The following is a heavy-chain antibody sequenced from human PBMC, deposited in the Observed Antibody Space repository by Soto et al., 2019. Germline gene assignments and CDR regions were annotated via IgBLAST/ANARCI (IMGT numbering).Heavy chain of an antibody. CDR2: ISGYDRNT. D-gene: IGHD3-9*01. J-gene: IGHJ4*02. CDR3: VREDIVRTGYPLDY. CDR1: GYTFTNFG. V-gene: IGHV1-18*01. Sequence: QVQLVQSGAEVKKPGASVKVSCKTSGYTFTNFGISWVRQAPGQGLEWMGWISGYDRNTNYAQKFQGRVTMTTDTSTRTAYMELRSLRFDDTAVYFCVREDIVRTGYPLDYWGQGTRVTVSS.